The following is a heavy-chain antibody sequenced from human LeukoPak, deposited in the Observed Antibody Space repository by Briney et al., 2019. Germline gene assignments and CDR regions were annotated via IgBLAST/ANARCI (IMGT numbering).Heavy chain of an antibody. J-gene: IGHJ5*02. Sequence: SVTVSCTASRGTFSSYAISWVRQAPGQGLEWMGGIIPIFGTANYAQKFQGRVTITADESTSTAYMELSSLRSEDTAVYYCAREYSSSSLSWFDPWGQGTLVTVSS. CDR1: RGTFSSYA. V-gene: IGHV1-69*01. CDR3: AREYSSSSLSWFDP. D-gene: IGHD6-6*01. CDR2: IIPIFGTA.